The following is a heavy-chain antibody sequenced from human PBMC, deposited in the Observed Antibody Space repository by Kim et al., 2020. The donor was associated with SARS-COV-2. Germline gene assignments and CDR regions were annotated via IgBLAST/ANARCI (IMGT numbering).Heavy chain of an antibody. D-gene: IGHD4-17*01. J-gene: IGHJ6*03. V-gene: IGHV3-23*01. Sequence: GGSLRLSCAASGFTFSSYAMSWVRQAPGKGLEWVSAISGSGGSTYYADSVKGRFTISRDNSKNTLYLQMNSLRDEDTAVYYCAKGGDYGDYYYYYMDVWGKGTTVTVSS. CDR2: ISGSGGST. CDR3: AKGGDYGDYYYYYMDV. CDR1: GFTFSSYA.